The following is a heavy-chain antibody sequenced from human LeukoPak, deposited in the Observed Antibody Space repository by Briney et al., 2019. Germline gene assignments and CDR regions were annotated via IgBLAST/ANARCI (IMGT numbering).Heavy chain of an antibody. D-gene: IGHD2-21*02. Sequence: GGSLRLSCEASGFTLTDIWMSWVRQAPGKGLEWLANIKQDGSVKYYVDSVKGRFTISRDNAKNSLFLQMNSLRAEDTAVYYCARDVGWDSSLVTTTRSDYWGQGTLVTVSS. J-gene: IGHJ4*02. CDR2: IKQDGSVK. CDR1: GFTLTDIW. CDR3: ARDVGWDSSLVTTTRSDY. V-gene: IGHV3-7*01.